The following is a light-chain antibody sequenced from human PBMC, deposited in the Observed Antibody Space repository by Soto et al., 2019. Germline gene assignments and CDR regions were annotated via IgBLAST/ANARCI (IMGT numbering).Light chain of an antibody. J-gene: IGKJ1*01. CDR1: QSVSSSY. V-gene: IGKV3-20*01. Sequence: EIVLTQSPCTLSLSTGERATLSCGASQSVSSSYLAWYQQKPGQAPRLLIYGASSRATGIPDRFSGSGSGTDFTLTISRLEPEDFAVYYCQQYGSSLRAFGQRTKVDIK. CDR3: QQYGSSLRA. CDR2: GAS.